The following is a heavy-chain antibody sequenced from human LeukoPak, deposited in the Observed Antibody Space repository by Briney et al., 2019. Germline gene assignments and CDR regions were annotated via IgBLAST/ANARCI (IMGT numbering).Heavy chain of an antibody. CDR3: ARETMGFGVSPFDY. Sequence: ASVKVSCKASGYTFTSYAMNWVRQAPGQGLEWMGWINTNTGNPTYAQGFTGRFVFSLDTSVSTAYLQISSLKAEDTAVYYCARETMGFGVSPFDYWGQGTLVTVSS. D-gene: IGHD3-10*01. J-gene: IGHJ4*02. CDR2: INTNTGNP. V-gene: IGHV7-4-1*02. CDR1: GYTFTSYA.